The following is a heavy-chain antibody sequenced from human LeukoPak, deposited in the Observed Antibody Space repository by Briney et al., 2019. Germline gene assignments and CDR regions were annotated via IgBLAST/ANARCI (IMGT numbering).Heavy chain of an antibody. V-gene: IGHV3-21*01. CDR1: GFTFSSYS. CDR3: ASRSGSYLEVDY. CDR2: ISTSSSSI. D-gene: IGHD1-26*01. J-gene: IGHJ4*02. Sequence: GGSLRLSCAAPGFTFSSYSMNWVRQAPGKGLEWVSSISTSSSSIYYADSVKGRFTVSRDDAKNSMYLQMNSLRAEDTAVYYCASRSGSYLEVDYWGQGTLVTVSS.